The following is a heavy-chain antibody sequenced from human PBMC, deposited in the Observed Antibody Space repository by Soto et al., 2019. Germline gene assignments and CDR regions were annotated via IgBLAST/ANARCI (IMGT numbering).Heavy chain of an antibody. CDR3: ARVLHAITGTTPVPFDP. J-gene: IGHJ5*02. D-gene: IGHD1-7*01. CDR1: GGTFSSYA. V-gene: IGHV1-69*06. Sequence: QVQLVQSGAEVKKPGSSVKVSCKASGGTFSSYAISWVRQAPGQGLEWMGGIIPIFGTANHGQKFQGSVTITADKSTSTAYMELSSLRSEDTAVYYCARVLHAITGTTPVPFDPWGQGTLVTVSS. CDR2: IIPIFGTA.